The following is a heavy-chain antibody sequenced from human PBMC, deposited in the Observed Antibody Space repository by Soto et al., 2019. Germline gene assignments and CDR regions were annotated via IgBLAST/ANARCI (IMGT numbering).Heavy chain of an antibody. CDR2: LSKNLITE. CDR3: PRDGGRAYEMDV. CDR1: GFSLRDYS. J-gene: IGHJ6*02. D-gene: IGHD3-16*01. V-gene: IGHV3-48*02. Sequence: EVQLVESGGALVQPGGSLRLSCAASGFSLRDYSLNWVRQAPGKGLEWISYLSKNLITEINADSMRGRFTISRDNAKNSLVLEMNSPRDEDTAGYYCPRDGGRAYEMDVWGQGTTVTGSS.